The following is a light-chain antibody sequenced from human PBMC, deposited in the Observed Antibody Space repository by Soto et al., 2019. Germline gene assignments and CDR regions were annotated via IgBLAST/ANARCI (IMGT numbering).Light chain of an antibody. CDR3: QVWDSISDHPV. J-gene: IGLJ2*01. CDR1: NIGSDP. V-gene: IGLV3-21*02. CDR2: DDS. Sequence: SSELTQPPSVSVAPGQTARITCGGNNIGSDPVHWYQQKPGQAPVLVVYDDSDRPSGIPERFSGSKSGSTATLTISRVGAGDEADYYCQVWDSISDHPVFGGGTKLTVL.